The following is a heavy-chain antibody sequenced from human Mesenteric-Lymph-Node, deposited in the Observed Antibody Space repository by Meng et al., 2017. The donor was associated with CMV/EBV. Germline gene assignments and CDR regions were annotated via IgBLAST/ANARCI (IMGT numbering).Heavy chain of an antibody. CDR1: GFTFSSYW. J-gene: IGHJ4*02. CDR3: ARSFAGRYFDH. V-gene: IGHV3-74*01. Sequence: GESLKISCAASGFTFSSYWMHWVRQAPGKGLVWVSRINSDGSSTSYADSVKGRFTISRDNAKNSLYLEMSSLRAEDTSVHYCARSFAGRYFDHWGQGTLVTVSS. D-gene: IGHD2-15*01. CDR2: INSDGSST.